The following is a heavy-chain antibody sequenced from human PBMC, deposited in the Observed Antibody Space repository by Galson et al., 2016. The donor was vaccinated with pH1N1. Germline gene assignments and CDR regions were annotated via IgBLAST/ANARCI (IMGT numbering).Heavy chain of an antibody. V-gene: IGHV1-24*01. CDR3: VTARAGSYFQGVFDN. CDR2: FDPENDET. Sequence: SVKVSCKVSGYTLSDLSIHWVRQAPGKGFEWMGGFDPENDETIYAQRFRGRVTMTEDTPTDTAYMKLNSLRSDDTAVYYCVTARAGSYFQGVFDNWGQGNLVTVSS. D-gene: IGHD1-26*01. CDR1: GYTLSDLS. J-gene: IGHJ4*02.